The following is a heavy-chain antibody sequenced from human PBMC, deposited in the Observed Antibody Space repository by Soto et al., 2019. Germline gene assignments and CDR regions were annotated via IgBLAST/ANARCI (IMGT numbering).Heavy chain of an antibody. CDR1: GFTFSSYS. V-gene: IGHV3-21*01. CDR3: ARESTLTVGYCITSCYNLDY. J-gene: IGHJ4*02. CDR2: ITSSSSFI. D-gene: IGHD2-2*02. Sequence: EVQLVESGGGLVKPGGSLRLSCAASGFTFSSYSMNWVRQAPGKGLEWVSSITSSSSFIYYADSVKGRFTISRDNAKNSLYLQMNGLRGEDTAVYYRARESTLTVGYCITSCYNLDYWGQGTLVTVSS.